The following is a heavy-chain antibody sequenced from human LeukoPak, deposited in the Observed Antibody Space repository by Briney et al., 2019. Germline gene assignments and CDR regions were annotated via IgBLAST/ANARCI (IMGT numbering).Heavy chain of an antibody. D-gene: IGHD2-2*01. V-gene: IGHV4-39*07. Sequence: SETLSLTCTVSGGSISSGGYYWGWIRQPPGKGLEWIGSIYYSGSTYYNPSLKSRVTISVDTSKNQFSLKLSSVTAADTAVYYCARDLSSRVDYWGQGTLVTVSS. CDR2: IYYSGST. CDR3: ARDLSSRVDY. CDR1: GGSISSGGYY. J-gene: IGHJ4*02.